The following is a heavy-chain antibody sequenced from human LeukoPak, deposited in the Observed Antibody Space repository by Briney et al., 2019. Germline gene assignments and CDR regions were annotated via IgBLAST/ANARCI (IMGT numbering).Heavy chain of an antibody. CDR2: ISSSSSYI. D-gene: IGHD2-2*01. CDR1: GFTFSSYS. V-gene: IGHV3-21*01. Sequence: GGSLRLSCAASGFTFSSYSMNWVRQAPGKGLEWVSSISSSSSYIYYADSVKGRFTISRDNAKNSLYLQMNSLRAEDTAVCYCAKDSGQYCSSTSCYFQHWGQGTLVTVSS. J-gene: IGHJ1*01. CDR3: AKDSGQYCSSTSCYFQH.